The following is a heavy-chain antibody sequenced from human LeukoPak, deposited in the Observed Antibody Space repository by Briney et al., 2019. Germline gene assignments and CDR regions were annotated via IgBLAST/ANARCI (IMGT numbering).Heavy chain of an antibody. V-gene: IGHV4-39*01. CDR3: ARHVEIAVAGPIDY. CDR1: GGSISSSRDY. J-gene: IGHJ4*02. Sequence: PSETLSLTCTVSGGSISSSRDYWGWIRQPPGKGLEWIGSIYYSGSTYYNPSLKSRVTISVDTSKNQFSLKLSSVSAADTAVYYCARHVEIAVAGPIDYWGQGTLVTVSS. CDR2: IYYSGST. D-gene: IGHD6-19*01.